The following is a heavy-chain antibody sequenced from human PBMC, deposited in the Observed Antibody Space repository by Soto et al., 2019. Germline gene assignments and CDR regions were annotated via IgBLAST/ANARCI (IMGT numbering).Heavy chain of an antibody. CDR2: IYYSGST. Sequence: PSETLSLTCTVSGGSISSYYWSWIRQPPGKGLEWIGYIYYSGSTNYNPSRKSRVTISVDTSKNQSSLKLSSVTAADTAVYYCARSITYYYDSSGYWRENWFDPWGQGTLVTVSS. CDR3: ARSITYYYDSSGYWRENWFDP. J-gene: IGHJ5*02. D-gene: IGHD3-22*01. V-gene: IGHV4-59*01. CDR1: GGSISSYY.